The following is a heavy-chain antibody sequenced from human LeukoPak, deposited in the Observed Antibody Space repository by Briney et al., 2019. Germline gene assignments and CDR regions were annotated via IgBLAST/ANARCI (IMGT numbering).Heavy chain of an antibody. V-gene: IGHV3-9*01. CDR3: ARDMGGQQLVPDAFDI. D-gene: IGHD6-13*01. CDR1: GFTFDDYA. J-gene: IGHJ3*02. CDR2: ISWNSGSI. Sequence: PGGSLRLSCAASGFTFDDYAMHWVRQAPGKGLEWVSGISWNSGSIGYADSVKGRFSISRDNAKNSLYLQMNSLRAEDTALYYCARDMGGQQLVPDAFDIWGQGTMVTVSS.